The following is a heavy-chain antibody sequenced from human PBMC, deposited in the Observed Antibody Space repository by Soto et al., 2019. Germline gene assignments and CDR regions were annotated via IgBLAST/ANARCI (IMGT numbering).Heavy chain of an antibody. D-gene: IGHD2-2*01. CDR3: ARDSLVVVWVKGIDY. V-gene: IGHV3-74*01. CDR1: GFTVSSYW. Sequence: PGGSLRLSCAASGFTVSSYWMHWVRQAPGKGLVWVSRINSDGSSTSYADSVKGRFTISRDNAKNTLYLQMNSLRAEDTAVYYCARDSLVVVWVKGIDYWGQGTLVTVSS. CDR2: INSDGSST. J-gene: IGHJ4*02.